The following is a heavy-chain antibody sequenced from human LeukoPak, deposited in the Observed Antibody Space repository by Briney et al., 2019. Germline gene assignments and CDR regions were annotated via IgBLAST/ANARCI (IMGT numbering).Heavy chain of an antibody. D-gene: IGHD5-24*01. V-gene: IGHV4-59*01. Sequence: SETLSLTCTVSGGSISSYYWSWIRQPPGKGLEWIGYIYYSGSTSYNPSLKSRVTISVDTSKNQFSLKLSSVTAADTAVYYCARAKTQMATIVYWFDPWGQGTLVTVSS. J-gene: IGHJ5*02. CDR2: IYYSGST. CDR1: GGSISSYY. CDR3: ARAKTQMATIVYWFDP.